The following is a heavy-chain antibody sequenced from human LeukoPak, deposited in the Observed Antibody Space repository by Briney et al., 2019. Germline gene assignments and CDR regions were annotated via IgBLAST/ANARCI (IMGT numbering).Heavy chain of an antibody. J-gene: IGHJ6*03. CDR1: GFTFSTYA. CDR2: ISGSGGYT. CDR3: AKAPYDNYYYYMGV. Sequence: PGVSLRLSCAASGFTFSTYAMIWVRQGPGKGLEWVSAISGSGGYTYYADSVKGRFTISRDNSKNTLYLQMDSLRAEDTAVYYCAKAPYDNYYYYMGVWGKGTTVTVSS. V-gene: IGHV3-23*01. D-gene: IGHD5-12*01.